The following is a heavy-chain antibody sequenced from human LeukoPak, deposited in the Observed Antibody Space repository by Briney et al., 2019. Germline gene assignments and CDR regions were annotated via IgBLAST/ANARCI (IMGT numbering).Heavy chain of an antibody. CDR1: GYIFTSYW. Sequence: GESLQISCKGSGYIFTSYWIGWVRPLPGKGLEWMGIIYPGDSDTRYSPSFQGQVTISADKSISTAYLQWSSLKASDTAMYYCARPAGYCSGGSCYVDYWGQGTLVTVSS. CDR2: IYPGDSDT. V-gene: IGHV5-51*01. D-gene: IGHD2-15*01. J-gene: IGHJ4*02. CDR3: ARPAGYCSGGSCYVDY.